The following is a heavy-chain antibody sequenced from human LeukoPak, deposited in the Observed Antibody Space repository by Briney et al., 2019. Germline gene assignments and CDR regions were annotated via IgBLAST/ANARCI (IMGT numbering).Heavy chain of an antibody. CDR1: GFTLSTYW. D-gene: IGHD5-12*01. CDR2: IKKDGSET. Sequence: GGSLRLSCAASGFTLSTYWMSWVRQVPGKGLEWVANIKKDGSETYYVDSVKGRFTISRDSAKNSLYLQMNSLRAEDTAMYYCAKGRYSGTTYYFDYWGQGTLVTVSS. CDR3: AKGRYSGTTYYFDY. V-gene: IGHV3-7*03. J-gene: IGHJ4*02.